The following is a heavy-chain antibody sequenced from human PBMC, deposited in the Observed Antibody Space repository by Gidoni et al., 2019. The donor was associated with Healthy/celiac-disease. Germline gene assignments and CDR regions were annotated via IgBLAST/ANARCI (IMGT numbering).Heavy chain of an antibody. D-gene: IGHD2-2*02. V-gene: IGHV3-7*01. Sequence: EVQLVESGGGLVQPGGSLRLSCAASGFTFSSYWMSWVRQAPGKGLEWVANIKQDGSEKYYVDSVKGRFTISRDNAKNSLYLQMNSLRAEDTAVYYCARGQLRYCSSTSCYKGFVNYYYGMDVWGQGTTVTVSS. CDR2: IKQDGSEK. CDR1: GFTFSSYW. J-gene: IGHJ6*02. CDR3: ARGQLRYCSSTSCYKGFVNYYYGMDV.